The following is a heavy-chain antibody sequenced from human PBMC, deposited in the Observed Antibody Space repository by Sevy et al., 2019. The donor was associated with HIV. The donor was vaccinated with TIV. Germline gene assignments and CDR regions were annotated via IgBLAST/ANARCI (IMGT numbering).Heavy chain of an antibody. V-gene: IGHV1-2*02. D-gene: IGHD3-10*01. CDR3: ARGFRYRSYWSAVDF. J-gene: IGHJ4*02. CDR1: KYSFSDHY. Sequence: ASVKVSCKASKYSFSDHYIHWVRQAPGQGLEWMGWINPDNGGTNYAQKFHGRVTMTRDTSISTTYMEMSSLGSDDTAVYYCARGFRYRSYWSAVDFWGQGTLVTVSS. CDR2: INPDNGGT.